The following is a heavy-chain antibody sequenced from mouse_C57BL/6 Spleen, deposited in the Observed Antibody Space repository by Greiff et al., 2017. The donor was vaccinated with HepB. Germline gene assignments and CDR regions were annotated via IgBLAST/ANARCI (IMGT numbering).Heavy chain of an antibody. V-gene: IGHV5-9-1*02. D-gene: IGHD1-1*01. CDR3: TRDSTVGGFDY. CDR2: ISSGGDYI. Sequence: EVMLVESGEGLVKPGGSLKLSCAASGFTFSSYAMSWVRQTPEKRLEWVAYISSGGDYIYYADTVKGRFTISRDNARNTLYLQMSSLKSEDTAMYYCTRDSTVGGFDYWGQGTTLTVSS. J-gene: IGHJ2*01. CDR1: GFTFSSYA.